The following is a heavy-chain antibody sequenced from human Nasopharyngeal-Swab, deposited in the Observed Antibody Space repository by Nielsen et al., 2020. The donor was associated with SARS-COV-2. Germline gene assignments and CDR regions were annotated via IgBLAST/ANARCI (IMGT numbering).Heavy chain of an antibody. CDR3: ASQIAARFDY. D-gene: IGHD6-6*01. CDR2: IYHSGST. J-gene: IGHJ4*02. Sequence: VRQAPGKGLEWIGEIYHSGSTNYNPSLKSRVTISVDKSKNQFSLKLCSVTAADTAVYYCASQIAARFDYWGQGTLVTVSS. V-gene: IGHV4-4*02.